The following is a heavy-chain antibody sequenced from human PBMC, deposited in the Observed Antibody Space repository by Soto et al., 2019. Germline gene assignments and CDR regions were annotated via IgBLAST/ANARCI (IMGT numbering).Heavy chain of an antibody. J-gene: IGHJ4*02. Sequence: PGGSLRLSCAASGFTFSTYWMHWVRQAPGKGLVWVSRTNTDGSSTTYADSVEGRFTISRDNAKNTLYLQMNSLRAEDTAVYYSESGTRVIPAESDFDYWGQGTLVTVSS. V-gene: IGHV3-74*01. CDR3: ESGTRVIPAESDFDY. CDR1: GFTFSTYW. CDR2: TNTDGSST. D-gene: IGHD2-2*01.